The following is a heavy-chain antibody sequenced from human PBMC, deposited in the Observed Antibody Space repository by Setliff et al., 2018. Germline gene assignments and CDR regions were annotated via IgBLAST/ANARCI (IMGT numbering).Heavy chain of an antibody. J-gene: IGHJ4*02. D-gene: IGHD2-8*02. CDR2: VYHSGNT. Sequence: SETLSLTCAVYGGSFSGYYWTWVRQPPGKGLEWIGEVYHSGNTNYNPSLESRLSISVDKSRNQFSLRLSSVTATDTAVYYCAKGRRQACNTCHTGLDYWGQGALVTVSS. CDR1: GGSFSGYY. CDR3: AKGRRQACNTCHTGLDY. V-gene: IGHV4-34*01.